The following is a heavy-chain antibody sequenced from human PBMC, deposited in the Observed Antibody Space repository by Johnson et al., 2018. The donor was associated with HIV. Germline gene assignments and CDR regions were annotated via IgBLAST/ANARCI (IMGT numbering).Heavy chain of an antibody. CDR3: ARAGYSNYDRAFDI. D-gene: IGHD4-11*01. CDR2: IRFDGSNK. V-gene: IGHV3-30*02. J-gene: IGHJ3*02. Sequence: QVQLVESGGRVVQPGMSLRVSCAASGFTFSSYGMHWVRQAQGKGLEWVAFIRFDGSNKYYADSVKGRFTISRDNSKNTLYLQMNSLRAEYTAVYYCARAGYSNYDRAFDIWGQGTMVTVSS. CDR1: GFTFSSYG.